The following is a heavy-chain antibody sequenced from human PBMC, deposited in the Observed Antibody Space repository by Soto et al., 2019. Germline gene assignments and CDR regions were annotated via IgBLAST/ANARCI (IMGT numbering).Heavy chain of an antibody. Sequence: VGSLRLSCAASGFIFTRYSMNWVRQAPGKGLEWVSSISSTTNYIYYGDSMKGRFTISRDNAKNSLYLEMNSLRAEDTAVYYCARESEDLTSNFGYWGQGTLVTAPQ. J-gene: IGHJ4*02. CDR2: ISSTTNYI. CDR3: ARESEDLTSNFGY. CDR1: GFIFTRYS. V-gene: IGHV3-21*06.